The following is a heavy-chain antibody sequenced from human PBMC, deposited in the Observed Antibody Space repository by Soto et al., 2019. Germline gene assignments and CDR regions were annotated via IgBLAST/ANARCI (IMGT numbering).Heavy chain of an antibody. CDR1: GGSFSGYY. CDR2: INHSGST. Sequence: SETLSLTCAVYGGSFSGYYWSWIRQPPGKGLEWIGEINHSGSTNYNPSLKSRVTISVDTSKNQFSLKLSSVTAADTAVYYCARAARRSYRSGYRVFDIWGQGTMVTVSS. J-gene: IGHJ3*02. V-gene: IGHV4-34*01. D-gene: IGHD3-16*02. CDR3: ARAARRSYRSGYRVFDI.